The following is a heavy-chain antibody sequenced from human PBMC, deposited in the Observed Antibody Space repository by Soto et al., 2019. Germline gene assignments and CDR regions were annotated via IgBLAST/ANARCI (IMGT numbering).Heavy chain of an antibody. D-gene: IGHD5-12*01. J-gene: IGHJ6*03. CDR2: IYAGGPT. Sequence: EVQLVESGGGLVQPGGSLRVSCAASGFIVSSNYMSWVRQAPGKGLEWVSVIYAGGPTYYADSVKGRFTISRHSSKNTLYLQMNGLSPEDTAVYYCARIVATRGYDYYMDVWGKGTTVTVSS. V-gene: IGHV3-53*04. CDR3: ARIVATRGYDYYMDV. CDR1: GFIVSSNY.